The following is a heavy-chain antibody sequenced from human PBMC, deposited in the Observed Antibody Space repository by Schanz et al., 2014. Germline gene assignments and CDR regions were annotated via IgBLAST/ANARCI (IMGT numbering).Heavy chain of an antibody. V-gene: IGHV3-11*01. CDR2: ISSSGSTI. CDR3: GRALGGNGRDG. Sequence: QVQLVESGGGLVKPGGSLRLSCAASGFTFSDYYMSWIRQAPGKGLEWVSYISSSGSTIYYAESVKGRFTISRDSAKKSLYVPVNGTRAEYTARDSWGRALGGNGRDGWGQGTPVTVSS. J-gene: IGHJ6*02. CDR1: GFTFSDYY. D-gene: IGHD2-15*01.